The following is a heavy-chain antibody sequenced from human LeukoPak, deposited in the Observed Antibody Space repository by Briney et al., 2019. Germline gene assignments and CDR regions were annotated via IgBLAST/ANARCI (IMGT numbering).Heavy chain of an antibody. J-gene: IGHJ4*02. V-gene: IGHV3-23*01. Sequence: GGSLRLSCAASGFTFSSYAMSWVRQAPGKGLEWVSAISGSGGSTYYADSVKGRFTISRDNSKNMLYLQMNSLRAEDTAVYYCAKSDCSSTSCFTYDSWGQGTLVTVSS. CDR3: AKSDCSSTSCFTYDS. D-gene: IGHD2-2*01. CDR1: GFTFSSYA. CDR2: ISGSGGST.